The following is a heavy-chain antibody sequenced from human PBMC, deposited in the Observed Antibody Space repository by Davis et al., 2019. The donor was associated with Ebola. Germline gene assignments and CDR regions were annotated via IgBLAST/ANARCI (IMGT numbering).Heavy chain of an antibody. CDR3: ARGDIVTDQVEYFDY. CDR1: GGTFYSYA. CDR2: IIPIIARE. J-gene: IGHJ4*02. D-gene: IGHD5-12*01. V-gene: IGHV1-69*13. Sequence: SVKVSCKASGGTFYSYAISWARQAPGQGLEWVGGIIPIIAREDYAQKFQGRVTISADASTDTAYMELSSLRSEDTAIYYCARGDIVTDQVEYFDYWGQGTLVTVSS.